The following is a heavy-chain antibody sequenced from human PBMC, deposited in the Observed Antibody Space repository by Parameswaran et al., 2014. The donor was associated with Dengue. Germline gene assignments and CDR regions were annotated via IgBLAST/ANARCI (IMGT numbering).Heavy chain of an antibody. CDR3: ARGVITYYYYYYMDV. J-gene: IGHJ6*03. Sequence: WIRQPPGKGLEWIGYIYYSGSTNYNPSLKSRVTISVDTSKNQFSLKLTSVTAADTAVYYCARGVITYYYYYYMDVWGKGTTVTSP. V-gene: IGHV4-59*01. D-gene: IGHD3-22*01. CDR2: IYYSGST.